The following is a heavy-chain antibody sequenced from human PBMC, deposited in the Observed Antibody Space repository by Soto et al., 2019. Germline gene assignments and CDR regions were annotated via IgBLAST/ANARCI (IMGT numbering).Heavy chain of an antibody. CDR2: ISAYNGNT. CDR3: ASAGAPSSSSLYAGGGY. J-gene: IGHJ4*02. D-gene: IGHD6-13*01. V-gene: IGHV1-18*01. Sequence: QFQLVQSGAEVKKPGASVKVSCKASGYTFTSYGISWVRQAPGQVLEWMGWISAYNGNTNYAQNLQCRVTMTTATSTSTAYMELRSLRSDDTAVYSCASAGAPSSSSLYAGGGYWGQATLVTVSS. CDR1: GYTFTSYG.